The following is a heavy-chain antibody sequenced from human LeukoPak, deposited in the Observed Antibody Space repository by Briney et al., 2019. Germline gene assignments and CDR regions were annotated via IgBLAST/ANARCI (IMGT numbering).Heavy chain of an antibody. CDR3: ARDSPDGSGTYYNDSPDY. CDR1: GYRFTSYG. CDR2: ISAYNGNT. V-gene: IGHV1-18*01. J-gene: IGHJ4*02. D-gene: IGHD3-10*01. Sequence: ASVKVSCKASGYRFTSYGISWVRQAPGQGLEWMGWISAYNGNTNYRQKLQGRVTMSTDTSTSTAYMDLRSLTSDDTAIYYCARDSPDGSGTYYNDSPDYWGQGTLVTVSS.